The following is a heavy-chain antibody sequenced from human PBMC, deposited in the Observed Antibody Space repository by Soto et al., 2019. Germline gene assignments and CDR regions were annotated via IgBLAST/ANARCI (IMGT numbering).Heavy chain of an antibody. CDR2: ISYDGSNK. J-gene: IGHJ3*02. CDR3: AKDLSTTMVRGVIHPDAFDI. CDR1: GFTFSSYA. Sequence: GGSLRLSCAASGFTFSSYAMHWVRQAPGKGLEWVAVISYDGSNKYYADSVKGRFTISRDNSKNTLYLQMNSLRAEDTAVYYCAKDLSTTMVRGVIHPDAFDIWGQGTMVTVSS. D-gene: IGHD3-10*01. V-gene: IGHV3-30-3*01.